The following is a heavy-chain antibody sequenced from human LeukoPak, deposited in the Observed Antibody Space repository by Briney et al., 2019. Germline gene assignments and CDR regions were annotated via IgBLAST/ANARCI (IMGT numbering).Heavy chain of an antibody. CDR1: EYTFIGYY. CDR3: ARDPVLVDGSWSPGDY. CDR2: INPNSGGT. Sequence: GASVKVSCKASEYTFIGYYLHWVRQAPGQGLEWMGWINPNSGGTNYAQKLQARVTMTTDTSTSTAYMELRSLRSDDTAVYYCARDPVLVDGSWSPGDYWGQGTLVTVSS. V-gene: IGHV1-2*02. J-gene: IGHJ4*02. D-gene: IGHD6-13*01.